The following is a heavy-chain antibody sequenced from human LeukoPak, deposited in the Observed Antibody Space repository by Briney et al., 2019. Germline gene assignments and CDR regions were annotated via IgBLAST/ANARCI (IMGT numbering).Heavy chain of an antibody. J-gene: IGHJ6*02. CDR1: GGSISSCF. D-gene: IGHD1-26*01. V-gene: IGHV4-4*07. CDR2: INSSGST. CDR3: ARDGLVVWEHSQYYYGLDV. Sequence: SETLSLTCTVSGGSISSCFWNWIRPPARKGLGWVGRINSSGSTNYNHSLKNRVTMSLDTSKNQFYLKLSAVTAADTAVYYCARDGLVVWEHSQYYYGLDVWGQGTTVTVSS.